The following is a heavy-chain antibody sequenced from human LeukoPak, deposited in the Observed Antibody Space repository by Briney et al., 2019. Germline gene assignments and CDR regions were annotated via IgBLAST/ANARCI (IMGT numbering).Heavy chain of an antibody. CDR1: GFTFSSYA. CDR2: ISGSGGST. D-gene: IGHD6-19*01. CDR3: AKESRNNSGYYRDY. J-gene: IGHJ4*02. V-gene: IGHV3-23*01. Sequence: GGSLRLSCAASGFTFSSYAMSWFRQAPGKGLEWVSGISGSGGSTHYADSVKGRFTISRDNSKNTLYLQMNSLRAEDTAVYYCAKESRNNSGYYRDYWGQGTLVTVSS.